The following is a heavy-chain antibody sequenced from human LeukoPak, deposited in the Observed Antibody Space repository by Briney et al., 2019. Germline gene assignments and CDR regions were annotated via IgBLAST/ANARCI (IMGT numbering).Heavy chain of an antibody. Sequence: GGSLRLSCAASGFTFDNYAMNWVRQVPGKGLEWLSLISWNSGTIGYADSVKGRFTISRDNANNFLHLQMNSLRAEDTALYYCARAYKDRSLAGKKEFFQHWGQGTLVTVSS. D-gene: IGHD6-19*01. CDR1: GFTFDNYA. CDR2: ISWNSGTI. V-gene: IGHV3-9*01. CDR3: ARAYKDRSLAGKKEFFQH. J-gene: IGHJ1*01.